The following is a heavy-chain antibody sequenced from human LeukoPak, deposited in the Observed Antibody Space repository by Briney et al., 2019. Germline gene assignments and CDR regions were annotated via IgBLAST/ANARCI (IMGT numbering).Heavy chain of an antibody. V-gene: IGHV3-21*01. J-gene: IGHJ3*02. Sequence: PGGSLRLSCAASEFTFSIYSMNWVRQAPGKGLEWVSSITSISSSYISYAHSVKGRFTISRDNAKNSLYLQINSLRAEDTAVYYCARRAYCGGDWYSVGAFDIWGQGTMVTPSA. D-gene: IGHD2-21*02. CDR1: EFTFSIYS. CDR3: ARRAYCGGDWYSVGAFDI. CDR2: ITSISSSYI.